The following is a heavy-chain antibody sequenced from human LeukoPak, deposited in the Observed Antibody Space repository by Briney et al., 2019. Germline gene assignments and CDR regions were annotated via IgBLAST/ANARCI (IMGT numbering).Heavy chain of an antibody. D-gene: IGHD3-10*01. Sequence: ASVKVSCKASGYTFTAYYIHWVRQAPGQGLEYMGWINPNSGGTKYAQKFQGRVTMTRDTSISTAYMELTWLRSDDTALYYCANLLGSGNPLDYWGQGTLATVSS. CDR1: GYTFTAYY. CDR2: INPNSGGT. CDR3: ANLLGSGNPLDY. J-gene: IGHJ4*02. V-gene: IGHV1-2*02.